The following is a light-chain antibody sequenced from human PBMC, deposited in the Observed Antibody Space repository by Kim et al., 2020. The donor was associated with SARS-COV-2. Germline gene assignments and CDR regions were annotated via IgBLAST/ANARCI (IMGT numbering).Light chain of an antibody. Sequence: VSPGQTARISCSGEKLEEKYVRWYQQAPGQSPVMVIYEDSKRSSGIPERFSGSNSGNTATLTISGAQAVDDGDYYCQVWDRFTVTFGAGTQLTVL. CDR3: QVWDRFTVT. CDR1: KLEEKY. V-gene: IGLV3-1*01. CDR2: EDS. J-gene: IGLJ2*01.